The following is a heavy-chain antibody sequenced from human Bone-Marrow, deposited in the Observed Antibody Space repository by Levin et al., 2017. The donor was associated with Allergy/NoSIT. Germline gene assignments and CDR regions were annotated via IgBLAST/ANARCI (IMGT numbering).Heavy chain of an antibody. CDR3: ARDLADNGGRVFQFDK. CDR2: ITWNSGSI. J-gene: IGHJ4*02. D-gene: IGHD4/OR15-4a*01. Sequence: GGSLRLSCAASGFSFDEHAMHWVRLAPGKALEWVSAITWNSGSINYADSVKGRFTVSRDNARNSLYLEMNRLRVEDTALYYCARDLADNGGRVFQFDKWSQGTLVIVTS. CDR1: GFSFDEHA. V-gene: IGHV3-9*01.